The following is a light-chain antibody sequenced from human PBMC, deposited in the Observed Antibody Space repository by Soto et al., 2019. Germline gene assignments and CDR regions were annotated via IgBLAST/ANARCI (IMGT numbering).Light chain of an antibody. CDR2: GPS. CDR1: QSVSSN. J-gene: IGKJ1*01. CDR3: QQYGSSPRT. V-gene: IGKV3-20*01. Sequence: EIIMTQSPVTLSVSPGERATLSCRASQSVSSNLAWYQQKPGQAPSLLIYGPSSRATGIPERFSGSGSGADFTLTISRLEPEDFAVYYCQQYGSSPRTFGQGTKWIS.